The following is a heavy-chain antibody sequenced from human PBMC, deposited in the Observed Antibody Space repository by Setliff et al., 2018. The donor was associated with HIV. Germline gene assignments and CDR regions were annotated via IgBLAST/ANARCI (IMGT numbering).Heavy chain of an antibody. CDR3: ARDRDSYGFSYFFDY. CDR2: INWDDDNT. V-gene: IGHV3-43*01. J-gene: IGHJ4*02. D-gene: IGHD5-18*01. Sequence: GGSLRLSCAASGFTFDDYTMHWVRQRPGKGLEWVSLINWDDDNTYYADSVKGRFTISRDNAKNSLFLQMNSLRADDTAVYYCARDRDSYGFSYFFDYWGQGTLVTVS. CDR1: GFTFDDYT.